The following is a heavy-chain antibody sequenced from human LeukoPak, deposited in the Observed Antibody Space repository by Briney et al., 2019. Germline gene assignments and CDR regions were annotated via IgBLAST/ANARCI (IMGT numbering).Heavy chain of an antibody. V-gene: IGHV1-2*02. J-gene: IGHJ4*02. D-gene: IGHD2-2*01. CDR2: INPNSGGT. Sequence: ASVKVSCKASGYTFTGCYMHWVRQAPGQGLEWMGWINPNSGGTNYAQKFQGRVTMTRDTSISTAYMELSRLRSDDTAVYYCAREGGRVPAAYFDYWGQGTLVTVSS. CDR3: AREGGRVPAAYFDY. CDR1: GYTFTGCY.